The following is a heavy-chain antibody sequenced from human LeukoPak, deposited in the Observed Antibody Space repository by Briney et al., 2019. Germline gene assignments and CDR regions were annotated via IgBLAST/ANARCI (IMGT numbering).Heavy chain of an antibody. CDR1: AFTFDDYA. CDR3: AKDRDQTDY. J-gene: IGHJ4*02. Sequence: GGSLRLSCAASAFTFDDYAMHWVRQAPGKGLEWVSLISGDGGSAYYADSVKGRFTISRDNSKNSLYLQMNSLRTEGTALYYCAKDRDQTDYWGQGTLVTVSS. CDR2: ISGDGGSA. V-gene: IGHV3-43*02.